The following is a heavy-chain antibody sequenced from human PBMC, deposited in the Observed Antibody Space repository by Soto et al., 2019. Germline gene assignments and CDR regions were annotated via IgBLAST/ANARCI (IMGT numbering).Heavy chain of an antibody. CDR1: GFTFSSYA. V-gene: IGHV3-30-3*01. CDR2: ISYDGSNK. J-gene: IGHJ6*01. CDR3: ARDRVGVWFGELLSSLYYYYYGMDV. Sequence: QVQLVESGGGVVQPGRSLRLSCAASGFTFSSYAMHWVRQAPGKGLEWVAVISYDGSNKYYADSVKGRFTISRDNSKNTLYLQMNSLRAEDTAVYYCARDRVGVWFGELLSSLYYYYYGMDVW. D-gene: IGHD3-10*01.